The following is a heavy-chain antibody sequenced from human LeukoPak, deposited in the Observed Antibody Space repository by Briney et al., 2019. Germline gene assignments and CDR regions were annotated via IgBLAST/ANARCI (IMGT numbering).Heavy chain of an antibody. Sequence: KPSETLSLTCAVSGGSISSGGYSWSWIRQPPGKGLEWIGYIYHSGSTYYNPSLKSRVTISVDRSKNQFSLKLSSVTAADTAVYYCARGVSTLLNWFDPWGQGTLVTVSS. CDR1: GGSISSGGYS. CDR2: IYHSGST. D-gene: IGHD5/OR15-5a*01. CDR3: ARGVSTLLNWFDP. J-gene: IGHJ5*02. V-gene: IGHV4-30-2*01.